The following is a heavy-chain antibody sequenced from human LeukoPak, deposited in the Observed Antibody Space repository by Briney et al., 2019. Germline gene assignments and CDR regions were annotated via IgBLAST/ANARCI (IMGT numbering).Heavy chain of an antibody. D-gene: IGHD6-19*01. Sequence: GGSLRLSCAASGFTFSSYAMHWVRQAPGKGLEWVAVISYDGSNKYYADSVKGRFTISRDNSKNTLYLQMNSLRAEDTAVYYCASSGGIAVADHFDYWGQGTLVTVSS. V-gene: IGHV3-30-3*01. J-gene: IGHJ4*02. CDR1: GFTFSSYA. CDR3: ASSGGIAVADHFDY. CDR2: ISYDGSNK.